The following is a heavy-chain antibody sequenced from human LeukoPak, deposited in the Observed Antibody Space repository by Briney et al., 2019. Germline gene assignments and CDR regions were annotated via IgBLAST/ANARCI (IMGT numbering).Heavy chain of an antibody. J-gene: IGHJ6*02. Sequence: ASVKVSCKASGYTFTSYGISWVRQAPGQGLEWMGWINPNSGGTNYAQKFQGRVTMTRDTSISTAYMELSRLRSDDAAVYYCASEVAAAGTSYYYGMDVWGQGTTVTVSS. V-gene: IGHV1-2*02. CDR2: INPNSGGT. D-gene: IGHD6-13*01. CDR3: ASEVAAAGTSYYYGMDV. CDR1: GYTFTSYG.